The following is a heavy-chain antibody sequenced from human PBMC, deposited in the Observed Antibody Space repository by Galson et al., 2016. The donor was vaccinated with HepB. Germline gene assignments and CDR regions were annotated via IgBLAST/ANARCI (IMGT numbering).Heavy chain of an antibody. CDR2: ISYDGSNK. CDR3: AKDLSAYDSSGYLFSGMDV. Sequence: SLRLSCAASGFTFSSYGMHWVRQAPGKGLEWVAVISYDGSNKYYADSVKGRFTISRDNSKNTLYLQMNSLRAEDTAVYYCAKDLSAYDSSGYLFSGMDVWGQGTTVTASS. J-gene: IGHJ6*02. CDR1: GFTFSSYG. V-gene: IGHV3-30*18. D-gene: IGHD3-22*01.